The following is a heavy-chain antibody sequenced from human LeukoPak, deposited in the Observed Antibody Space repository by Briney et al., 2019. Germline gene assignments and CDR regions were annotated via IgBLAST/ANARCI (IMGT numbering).Heavy chain of an antibody. V-gene: IGHV3-30*03. CDR3: AREAAWGNWYFDL. CDR2: IGDTGRAR. D-gene: IGHD3-16*01. Sequence: GGSLRLSCASSGFTFSRHGMHWVRQAPGKGLEWVAVIGDTGRARYYADSAAGRFTTSRDNSQNTLYLEMNSLRYEDTALYYCAREAAWGNWYFDLWGRGTLVTVSS. J-gene: IGHJ2*01. CDR1: GFTFSRHG.